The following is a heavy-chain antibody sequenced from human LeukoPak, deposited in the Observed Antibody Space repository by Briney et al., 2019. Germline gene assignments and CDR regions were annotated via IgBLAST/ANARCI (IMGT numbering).Heavy chain of an antibody. D-gene: IGHD3-10*01. CDR3: ARDREVSGGFDP. CDR1: GGSISSSSYY. Sequence: SETLSLTCTVSGGSISSSSYYWGWIRQPPGKGLEWIGSIYYSGSTYYNPSLKSRVTISVDTSKNQFSLKLSSVTAADTAVYYCARDREVSGGFDPWGQGTLVTVSS. V-gene: IGHV4-39*07. J-gene: IGHJ5*02. CDR2: IYYSGST.